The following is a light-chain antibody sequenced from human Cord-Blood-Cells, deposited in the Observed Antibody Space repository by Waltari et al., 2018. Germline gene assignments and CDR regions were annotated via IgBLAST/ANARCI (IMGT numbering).Light chain of an antibody. CDR1: QGISNS. CDR2: AAS. V-gene: IGKV1-NL1*01. CDR3: QQCYSTPL. J-gene: IGKJ3*01. Sequence: DIQMTQSPSSLSASVGDRVTITCRASQGISNSLAWYQQKPGKAPKLLLYAASRLESGVPSRFSGSGSGTDYTLTISSLQPEDFATYYCQQCYSTPLFGPGTKVDIK.